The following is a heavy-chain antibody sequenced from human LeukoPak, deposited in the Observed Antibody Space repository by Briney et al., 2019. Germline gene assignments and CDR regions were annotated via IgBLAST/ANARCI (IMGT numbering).Heavy chain of an antibody. D-gene: IGHD1-14*01. CDR3: ARDGSPRTHYYYYYYMDV. CDR1: GFTFRSYS. V-gene: IGHV3-21*01. CDR2: ISSSSSYI. J-gene: IGHJ6*03. Sequence: GSLRLSXAASGFTFRSYSMNWVRQAPGKGLEWVSSISSSSSYIYYADSVKGRFTISRDNAKNSLYLQMNSLRAEDTAVYYCARDGSPRTHYYYYYYMDVWGKGTTVTVSS.